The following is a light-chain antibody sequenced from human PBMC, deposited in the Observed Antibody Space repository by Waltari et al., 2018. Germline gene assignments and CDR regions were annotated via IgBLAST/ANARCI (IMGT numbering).Light chain of an antibody. Sequence: SYELTQDPAVSVALGQTVQITCQGASLRNSYATWYQQKPGQAPLPVIYGKNNRPSGIPDRVTGSSAGNTAALTITGAQAEDAAGYYCCSRDSSAFQLVFGEGTKLTVL. V-gene: IGLV3-19*01. CDR3: CSRDSSAFQLV. CDR1: SLRNSY. CDR2: GKN. J-gene: IGLJ2*01.